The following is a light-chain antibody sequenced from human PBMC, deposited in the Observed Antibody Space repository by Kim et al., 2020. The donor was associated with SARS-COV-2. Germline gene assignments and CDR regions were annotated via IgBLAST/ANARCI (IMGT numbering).Light chain of an antibody. CDR1: SGSIDDDY. CDR2: EDD. V-gene: IGLV6-57*03. Sequence: GETITISCTRSSGSIDDDYVQWYQQRPGGVPIIVIYEDDQRPSGVSDRFSGSIDNSSNSASLTISGLKTEDEADYYCQSYNRSTVVFGGGTQLTVL. J-gene: IGLJ2*01. CDR3: QSYNRSTVV.